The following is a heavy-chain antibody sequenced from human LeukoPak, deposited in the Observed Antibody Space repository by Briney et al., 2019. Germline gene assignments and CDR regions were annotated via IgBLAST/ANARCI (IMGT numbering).Heavy chain of an antibody. V-gene: IGHV3-30*03. CDR1: GFTFSSYG. J-gene: IGHJ4*02. CDR3: AREGDGYNQDY. D-gene: IGHD5-24*01. CDR2: ISYDGGNK. Sequence: GRSLRLSCAASGFTFSSYGMHWVRQAPGKGLEWVAVISYDGGNKYFADSVKGRFTISRDNAKNSLYLQMNSLRAEDTAVYYCAREGDGYNQDYWGQGTLVTISS.